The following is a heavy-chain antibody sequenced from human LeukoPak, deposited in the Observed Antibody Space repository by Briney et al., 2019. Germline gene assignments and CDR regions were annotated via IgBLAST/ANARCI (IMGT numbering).Heavy chain of an antibody. CDR1: GFTFSSYG. Sequence: GGSLRLSCAASGFTFSSYGMHWVRQAPGKGLEWVAVIWYDGSNKYYADSVKGRFTISRDNSKNTLYLQKNSLRAEDTAVYYCAKDRGCSGGSCYRDYFDYWGQGTLVTVSS. CDR2: IWYDGSNK. D-gene: IGHD2-15*01. CDR3: AKDRGCSGGSCYRDYFDY. J-gene: IGHJ4*02. V-gene: IGHV3-33*06.